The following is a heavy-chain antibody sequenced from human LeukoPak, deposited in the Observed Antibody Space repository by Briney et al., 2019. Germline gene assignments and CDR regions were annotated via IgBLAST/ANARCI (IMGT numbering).Heavy chain of an antibody. V-gene: IGHV4-30-4*08. CDR1: GGSMSSGAYY. J-gene: IGHJ4*02. Sequence: SETLSLTCSVSGGSMSSGAYYWSWIRQPPGKGLEWIGYIYYSGNTYYNPSLKSRLTISVDTSMNQLTLRLSSVTAADTAVYYCARDPDSGAKGYYFDYWGQGTLVTVSS. D-gene: IGHD4-17*01. CDR2: IYYSGNT. CDR3: ARDPDSGAKGYYFDY.